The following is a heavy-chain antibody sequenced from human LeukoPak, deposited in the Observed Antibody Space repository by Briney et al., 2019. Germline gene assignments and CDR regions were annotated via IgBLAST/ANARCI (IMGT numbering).Heavy chain of an antibody. J-gene: IGHJ4*02. CDR3: VRDNWGTDY. CDR2: IRMKPDSYIT. V-gene: IGHV3-72*01. D-gene: IGHD7-27*01. Sequence: GGSLRLSCAASGFIFSDYFMDWVRQAPGKGLEWVGRIRMKPDSYITQYAASVKGRFVITRDDSKKSLYLQMNSLRTEDTAVYYCVRDNWGTDYWGQGTLVTVSS. CDR1: GFIFSDYF.